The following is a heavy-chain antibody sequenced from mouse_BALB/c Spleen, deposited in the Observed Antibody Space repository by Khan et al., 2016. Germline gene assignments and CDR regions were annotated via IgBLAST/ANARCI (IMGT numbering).Heavy chain of an antibody. CDR1: GYTFTSYW. Sequence: VQLQQSGTVLARPGASVKMSCKASGYTFTSYWMHWVKQRPGQGLEWIGAIYPGNSDTSYNQKFKGKAKLTAVTSTSTAYMELSSLTNGDSAVYYCTRVITTGLAWFAYCGQGTLFTVSA. CDR2: IYPGNSDT. D-gene: IGHD2-4*01. CDR3: TRVITTGLAWFAY. J-gene: IGHJ3*01. V-gene: IGHV1-5*01.